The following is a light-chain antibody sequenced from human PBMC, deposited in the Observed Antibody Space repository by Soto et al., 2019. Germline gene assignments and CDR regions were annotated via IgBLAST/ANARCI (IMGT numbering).Light chain of an antibody. J-gene: IGLJ1*01. CDR1: SSEVGGYKY. Sequence: QSALTQPPSASGSPGQSVTISCTGTSSEVGGYKYVSWYQQHPGKAPKLMIFEVNKRPSGVPDRFSGSKSGNTASLTVSGLQAEDEADYYCSSYAGINNLGVFGPGTKLTVL. CDR3: SSYAGINNLGV. V-gene: IGLV2-8*01. CDR2: EVN.